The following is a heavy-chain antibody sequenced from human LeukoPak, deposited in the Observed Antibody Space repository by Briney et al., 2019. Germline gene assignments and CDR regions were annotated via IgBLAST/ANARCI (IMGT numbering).Heavy chain of an antibody. D-gene: IGHD6-13*01. V-gene: IGHV1-46*01. CDR3: ARDKRGAAAGKNWFDP. CDR1: GYTFTSYY. Sequence: ASVTVSCKASGYTFTSYYMHWVRQAPGQGLEWMGIINPSGGSTSYAQKFQGRVTITADESTSTAYMELSSLRSEDTAVYYCARDKRGAAAGKNWFDPWGQGTLVTVSS. J-gene: IGHJ5*02. CDR2: INPSGGST.